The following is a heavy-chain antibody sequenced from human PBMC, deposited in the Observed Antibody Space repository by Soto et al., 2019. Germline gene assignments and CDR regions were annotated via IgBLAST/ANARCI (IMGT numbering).Heavy chain of an antibody. CDR3: ARVAAMDFYYYYYGMDV. J-gene: IGHJ6*02. D-gene: IGHD5-18*01. CDR2: INHSGST. Sequence: SETLSVTCAVYGGSFSGYYWSWIRQPPGKGLEWIGEINHSGSTNYNPSLKSRVTISVDTSKNQFSLKLSSVTAADTAVYYCARVAAMDFYYYYYGMDVWGQGTTVTVSS. CDR1: GGSFSGYY. V-gene: IGHV4-34*01.